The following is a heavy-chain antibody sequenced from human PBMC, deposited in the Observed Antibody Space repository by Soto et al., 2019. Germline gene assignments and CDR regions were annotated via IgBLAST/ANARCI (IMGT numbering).Heavy chain of an antibody. Sequence: ASVKVSCKASGYSFTNYGISWVRQAPGQGLEWMGWISGYNGNTNYAQNLQGRVTMTTDTSTSTAYMELRSLRSDDTAVYYCARGGRDSSTCPPYYWGQGTLVTVSS. CDR1: GYSFTNYG. V-gene: IGHV1-18*01. CDR2: ISGYNGNT. D-gene: IGHD2-2*01. CDR3: ARGGRDSSTCPPYY. J-gene: IGHJ4*02.